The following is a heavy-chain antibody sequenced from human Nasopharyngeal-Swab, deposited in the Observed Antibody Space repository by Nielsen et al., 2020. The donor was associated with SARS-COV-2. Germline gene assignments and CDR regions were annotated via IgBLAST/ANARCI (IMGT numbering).Heavy chain of an antibody. V-gene: IGHV1-8*01. J-gene: IGHJ6*02. CDR1: GYTFTSYD. CDR3: ARTFYDFWSGYRYGMGV. CDR2: MNPNSGNT. D-gene: IGHD3-3*01. Sequence: ASVKVSCKASGYTFTSYDINWVRQATGQGLEWMGWMNPNSGNTGYAQKFQGRVTMTRNTSISTAYMELSSLRSEDTAVYYCARTFYDFWSGYRYGMGVWGQGTTVTVSS.